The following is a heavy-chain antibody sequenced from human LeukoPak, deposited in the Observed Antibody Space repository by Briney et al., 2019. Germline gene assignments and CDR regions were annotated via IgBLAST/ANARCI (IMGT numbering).Heavy chain of an antibody. CDR1: GYTFNTYG. CDR3: AREGSWGYMDV. J-gene: IGHJ6*03. CDR2: INPNSGGT. D-gene: IGHD3-16*01. V-gene: IGHV1-2*02. Sequence: ASVKVYCKASGYTFNTYGITWVRQAPGQGLEGRVWINPNSGGTNYAQKCQGRVTMTRDTSISTAYMELSRLRSDDTAVYYCAREGSWGYMDVWGKGTTVTVSS.